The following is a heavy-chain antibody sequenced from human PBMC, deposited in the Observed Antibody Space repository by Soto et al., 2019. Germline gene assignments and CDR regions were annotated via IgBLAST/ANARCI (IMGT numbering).Heavy chain of an antibody. V-gene: IGHV1-3*01. CDR1: GYTCTNYV. CDR3: ASARLKVLRLYF. J-gene: IGHJ4*01. D-gene: IGHD3-16*01. CDR2: INPGNGNT. Sequence: VKRCRQASGYTCTNYVIPRARQAPGQRLEWMGWINPGNGNTKYSQNFQGRVIITRDTSATTAYMELSSLRSEDTAVYYCASARLKVLRLYFWDQGTLVTVSS.